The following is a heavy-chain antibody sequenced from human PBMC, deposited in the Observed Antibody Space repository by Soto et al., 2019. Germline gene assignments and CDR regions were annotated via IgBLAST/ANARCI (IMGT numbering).Heavy chain of an antibody. CDR3: ARVPRYYYDSSGPNNWFDP. V-gene: IGHV1-18*01. J-gene: IGHJ5*02. D-gene: IGHD3-22*01. CDR1: GYTFTSYG. CDR2: ISAYNGNT. Sequence: ASVKVSCKASGYTFTSYGISWVRQAPGQGLEWMGWISAYNGNTNYAQKLQGRVTMTTVTSTSTAYMELRSLRSDDTAVYYCARVPRYYYDSSGPNNWFDPWGQGTLVTVSS.